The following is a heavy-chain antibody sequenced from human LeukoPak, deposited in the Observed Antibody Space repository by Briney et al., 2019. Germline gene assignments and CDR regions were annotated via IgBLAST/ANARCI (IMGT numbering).Heavy chain of an antibody. J-gene: IGHJ4*02. V-gene: IGHV3-33*06. Sequence: GGSLRLSCAASGFTFSSYGMHWVRQAPGKGLEWVAVIWYDGSNKYYADSVKGRFTISRDNSKNTPYLRMNSLRAEDTAVYYCAKDGGDSSGYYQIDYWGQGTLVTVSS. CDR3: AKDGGDSSGYYQIDY. CDR1: GFTFSSYG. CDR2: IWYDGSNK. D-gene: IGHD3-22*01.